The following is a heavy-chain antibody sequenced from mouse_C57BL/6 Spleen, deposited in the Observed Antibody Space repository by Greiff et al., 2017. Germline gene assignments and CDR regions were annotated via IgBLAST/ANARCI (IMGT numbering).Heavy chain of an antibody. Sequence: VQLQQSGPELVKPGASVKISCKASGYSFTDYNMNWVKQSNGKSLEWIGVINPNYGNTSYNQKFKGKATLTVDPSSSTAYMQLNRLTSEASAVYCCARERLRLTWFAYWGQGTLVTVSA. D-gene: IGHD3-2*02. CDR3: ARERLRLTWFAY. CDR1: GYSFTDYN. J-gene: IGHJ3*01. CDR2: INPNYGNT. V-gene: IGHV1-39*01.